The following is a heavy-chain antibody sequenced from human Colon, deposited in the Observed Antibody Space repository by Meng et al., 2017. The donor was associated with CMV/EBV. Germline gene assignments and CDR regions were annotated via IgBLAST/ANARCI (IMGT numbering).Heavy chain of an antibody. V-gene: IGHV2-5*02. D-gene: IGHD3-10*01. CDR2: IYWDDDK. Sequence: QITLKESGPTLVKPTQTLTLTCTFSGFSLSTIGMGVGWIRQPPGKALEWLGVIYWDDDKRYSPSLKSRLTITKDTSKNQVVLTMTNLDPLDTATYYCVHRPYGSGSYFFDYWGQGTLVTVSS. CDR3: VHRPYGSGSYFFDY. J-gene: IGHJ4*02. CDR1: GFSLSTIGMG.